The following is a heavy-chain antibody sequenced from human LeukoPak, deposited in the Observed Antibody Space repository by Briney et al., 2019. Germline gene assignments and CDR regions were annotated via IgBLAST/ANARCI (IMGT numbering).Heavy chain of an antibody. V-gene: IGHV4-61*02. CDR1: GGSISSGSYY. Sequence: SETLSLTCTVSGGSISSGSYYWSWIRQPAWKGLEWIGRICTSGSTNYNPSLKSRVTISVDTSKNQFSLNLSSVTAADTAVYYCAREGCSGGSCYSYYYYGMDVWGQGTTVTVSS. J-gene: IGHJ6*02. D-gene: IGHD2-15*01. CDR2: ICTSGST. CDR3: AREGCSGGSCYSYYYYGMDV.